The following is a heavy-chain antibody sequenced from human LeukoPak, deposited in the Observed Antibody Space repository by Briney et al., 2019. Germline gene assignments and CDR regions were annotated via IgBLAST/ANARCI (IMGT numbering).Heavy chain of an antibody. V-gene: IGHV3-7*01. CDR2: IKQDGSEK. J-gene: IGHJ4*02. CDR1: GFTFSSYW. Sequence: PGGSLRLSCAASGFTFSSYWMSWVRQAPGKGLEWVANIKQDGSEKYYVDSVKGRFTISRDNAKNSLYLQMNSLRAEDTAVYYCAIAKTYYYGSGIGYWGQGTLVTVSS. CDR3: AIAKTYYYGSGIGY. D-gene: IGHD3-10*01.